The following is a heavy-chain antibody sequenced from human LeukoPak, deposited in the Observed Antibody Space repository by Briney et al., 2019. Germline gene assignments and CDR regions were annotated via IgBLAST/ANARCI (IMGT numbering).Heavy chain of an antibody. D-gene: IGHD1-26*01. CDR3: ARVRGSYSTDY. J-gene: IGHJ4*02. CDR1: GFTFNDYY. Sequence: GGSLRLSCAASGFTFNDYYMSWIRQAPGKGLEWVSYISGSSSDTNYADSVKGRFTISRDNAKNSLYLQMNSRRAEDTAVYYCARVRGSYSTDYWGQGTLVTVSS. CDR2: ISGSSSDT. V-gene: IGHV3-11*06.